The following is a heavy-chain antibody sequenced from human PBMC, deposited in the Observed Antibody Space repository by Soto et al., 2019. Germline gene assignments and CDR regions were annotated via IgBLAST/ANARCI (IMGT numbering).Heavy chain of an antibody. CDR1: GYTFTTYY. V-gene: IGHV1-46*01. D-gene: IGHD2-8*01. CDR3: ARAVYTKTAPIDL. CDR2: ITPSSGST. Sequence: QVQLVQSGAEVKNPGASVKVSCKASGYTFTTYYMHWLRQARGQGLEWMGIITPSSGSTRYEQKLEDRLTMTRDTSTRTVYRELSRLSSEDTAVYYCARAVYTKTAPIDLWGQGTRVSVSS. J-gene: IGHJ4*02.